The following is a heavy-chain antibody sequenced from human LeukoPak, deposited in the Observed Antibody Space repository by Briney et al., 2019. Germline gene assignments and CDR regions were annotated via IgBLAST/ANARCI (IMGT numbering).Heavy chain of an antibody. V-gene: IGHV3-13*01. CDR2: IGTAGDT. CDR1: GFTFSSYD. Sequence: PGGSLRLSCAASGFTFSSYDMHWVRQATGKGLEWVSAIGTAGDTYYPGSVKGRFTISRENAKNSLYLQMNSLRAGDTAVYYCARDPGSYNFDYWGQGTLVTVSS. D-gene: IGHD1-26*01. J-gene: IGHJ4*02. CDR3: ARDPGSYNFDY.